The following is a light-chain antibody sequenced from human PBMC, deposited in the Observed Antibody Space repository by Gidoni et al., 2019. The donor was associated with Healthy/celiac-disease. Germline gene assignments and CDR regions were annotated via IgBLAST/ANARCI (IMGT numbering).Light chain of an antibody. Sequence: IQMTQSPSSLSASVGDRVTITCRASQSISSYLNWYQQKPGKAPKLLIYDASSLQSGVPSRFSGSGSGTDFTITISSLQPEDFATYYCQQSYSTPPXTFGQGTKVEIK. CDR1: QSISSY. V-gene: IGKV1-39*01. CDR3: QQSYSTPPXT. CDR2: DAS. J-gene: IGKJ1*01.